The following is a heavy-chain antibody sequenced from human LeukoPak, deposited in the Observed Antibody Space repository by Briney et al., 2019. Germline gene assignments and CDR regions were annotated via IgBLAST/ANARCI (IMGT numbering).Heavy chain of an antibody. CDR1: GFTFSSYA. CDR3: AIESGGLDY. V-gene: IGHV3-23*01. CDR2: ISGSGDTT. Sequence: EAGGSLRLSCAASGFTFSSYAMTWVRQAPGKGLEWVSVISGSGDTTYYADSVKGRFTISRDNSKNTLYLQMNSLRAEDTAVYYCAIESGGLDYWGQGTLVTVSS. J-gene: IGHJ4*02. D-gene: IGHD3-10*01.